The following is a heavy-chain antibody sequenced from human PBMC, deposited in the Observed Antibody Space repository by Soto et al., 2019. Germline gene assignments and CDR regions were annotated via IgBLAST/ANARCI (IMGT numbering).Heavy chain of an antibody. V-gene: IGHV1-46*01. CDR3: ARGGRIVDTGIGYYYYHAMDV. Sequence: ASVKVSCKASGYTFTSYYIHWVRQAPGQGLEWMGIFNPTGDTASYAQKLQGRVTMTRDTSTGTAYMELGSLRSEDTTVYYCARGGRIVDTGIGYYYYHAMDVWGQGTTVTVSS. CDR1: GYTFTSYY. D-gene: IGHD5-18*01. J-gene: IGHJ6*02. CDR2: FNPTGDTA.